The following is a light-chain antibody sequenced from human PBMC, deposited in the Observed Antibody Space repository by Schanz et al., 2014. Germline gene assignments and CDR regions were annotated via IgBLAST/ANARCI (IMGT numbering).Light chain of an antibody. J-gene: IGLJ3*02. CDR3: GSYAGNINWV. CDR2: RNR. CDR1: SSNIGSNI. Sequence: QSVLTQPPSVSGTPGQRVTFSCSGSSSNIGSNIVNWYQQVPGTAPKFVIFRNRERPSGVPDRFSGSKSGTSASLTISGLQVEDEADYYCGSYAGNINWVFGGGTKLTVL. V-gene: IGLV1-44*01.